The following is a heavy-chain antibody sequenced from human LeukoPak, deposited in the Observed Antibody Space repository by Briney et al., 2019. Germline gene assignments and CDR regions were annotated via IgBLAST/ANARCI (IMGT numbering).Heavy chain of an antibody. J-gene: IGHJ4*02. CDR1: GYTFTGYY. CDR2: INPNSGGT. CDR3: ARGVGYYDSSGYYVFDY. V-gene: IGHV1-2*06. D-gene: IGHD3-22*01. Sequence: ASVKVSCKASGYTFTGYYMHWVRQAPGQGLEWMGRINPNSGGTNYAQKFQGRVTMTRDTSISTAYMELSRLRSDDTAVYYCARGVGYYDSSGYYVFDYWGQGTLVTVSS.